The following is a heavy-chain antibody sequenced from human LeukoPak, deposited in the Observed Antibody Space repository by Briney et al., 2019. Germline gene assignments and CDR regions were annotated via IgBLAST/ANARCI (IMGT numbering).Heavy chain of an antibody. V-gene: IGHV3-13*01. CDR1: GFTFSSYD. CDR3: ARGSFPYITI. Sequence: TGGSLRLSCAASGFTFSSYDMHWVGQATGKGLEWVSAIGTAGDTYYPGSVKGRFTISRENAKNSLYLQMISLRAGDTAVYYCARGSFPYITIWGQGTLVTVSS. J-gene: IGHJ4*02. D-gene: IGHD3-9*01. CDR2: IGTAGDT.